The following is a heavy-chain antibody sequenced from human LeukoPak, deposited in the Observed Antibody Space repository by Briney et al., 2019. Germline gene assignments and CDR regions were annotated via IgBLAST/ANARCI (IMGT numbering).Heavy chain of an antibody. Sequence: SGPTLVNPTETLTLTCTVSGFSLSNARMGVSWIRQPPGKALEWLAHIFSNDEKSYSTSLKSRLTISKDTSKSQVVLTMTDMDPVDTATYYCARILSNWGYFDYWGQGTLVTVSS. CDR1: GFSLSNARMG. CDR2: IFSNDEK. V-gene: IGHV2-26*01. J-gene: IGHJ4*02. CDR3: ARILSNWGYFDY. D-gene: IGHD7-27*01.